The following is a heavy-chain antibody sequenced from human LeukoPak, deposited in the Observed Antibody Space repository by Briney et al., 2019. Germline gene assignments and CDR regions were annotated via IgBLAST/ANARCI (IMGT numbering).Heavy chain of an antibody. V-gene: IGHV3-9*03. Sequence: GGSLRLSCAASGFTFDDYAMHWVRQAPGKGLEWVSGISWNSGSIGYADSVKGRFTISRDNAKNSLYLQMHSLRAEDMALYYCAKDRQSSSSWTFDYWGQGTLVTVSS. CDR3: AKDRQSSSSWTFDY. CDR2: ISWNSGSI. J-gene: IGHJ4*02. CDR1: GFTFDDYA. D-gene: IGHD6-13*01.